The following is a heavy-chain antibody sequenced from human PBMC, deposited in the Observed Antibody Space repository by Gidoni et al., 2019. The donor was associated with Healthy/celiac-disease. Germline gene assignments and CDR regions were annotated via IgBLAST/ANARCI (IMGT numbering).Heavy chain of an antibody. Sequence: QVQLQESGPGLVKPSETLSLTCTVSGGSISSYYWSWIRQPAGKGLEWIGRIYTSGSTNYNPSLKSRVTMSVDTSKNQFSLKLSSVTAADTAVYYCARVEPFYQLDAFDIWGQGTMVTVSS. D-gene: IGHD2-2*01. CDR1: GGSISSYY. J-gene: IGHJ3*02. V-gene: IGHV4-4*07. CDR2: IYTSGST. CDR3: ARVEPFYQLDAFDI.